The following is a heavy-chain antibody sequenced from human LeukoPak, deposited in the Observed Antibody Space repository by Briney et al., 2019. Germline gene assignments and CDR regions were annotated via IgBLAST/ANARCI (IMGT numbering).Heavy chain of an antibody. D-gene: IGHD5-12*01. CDR2: IYTIGTT. CDR3: ARILLVAVMD. J-gene: IGHJ4*02. Sequence: PGGSLRLSCAAPGFTVSTNYMSWVRQAPGKGLEWVSLIYTIGTTYYADSVKGRFTISRDNSKNTLYLQMDSLRAEDTAVYYCARILLVAVMDWGQGTPVTVSS. V-gene: IGHV3-66*01. CDR1: GFTVSTNY.